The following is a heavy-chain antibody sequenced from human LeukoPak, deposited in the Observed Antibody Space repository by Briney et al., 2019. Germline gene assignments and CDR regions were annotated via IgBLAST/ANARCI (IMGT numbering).Heavy chain of an antibody. CDR3: ARENSDPVYQWSPSDPFDI. CDR1: GFTFSSYW. Sequence: SGGSLRLSCAASGFTFSSYWMHWVRQAPGKGLVWVSRVKGDGRSTWYADAVRGRFTISRDNAKNTLHLHMNSLRAEDTAMYYCARENSDPVYQWSPSDPFDIWGQGTMVTVSS. V-gene: IGHV3-74*01. D-gene: IGHD2-15*01. J-gene: IGHJ3*02. CDR2: VKGDGRST.